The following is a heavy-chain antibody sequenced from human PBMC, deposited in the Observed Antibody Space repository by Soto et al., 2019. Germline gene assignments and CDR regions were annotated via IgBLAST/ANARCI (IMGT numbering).Heavy chain of an antibody. CDR2: VYHTGRT. CDR3: ARDFAYFDS. V-gene: IGHV4-61*01. CDR1: GGSFKSGSYS. D-gene: IGHD3-3*01. Sequence: SETLSLTCTVSGGSFKSGSYSWSWIRQPPGKGLEWIGYVYHTGRTSYNPSPKSRVSISMDTSKNQFSLNLDSVTAADTAVYFCARDFAYFDSWGQGTLVTVSS. J-gene: IGHJ4*02.